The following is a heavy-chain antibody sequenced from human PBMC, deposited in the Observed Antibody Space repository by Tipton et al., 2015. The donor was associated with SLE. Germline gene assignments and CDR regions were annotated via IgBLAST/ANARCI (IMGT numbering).Heavy chain of an antibody. Sequence: SLRLSCAASKFTFNSYAMSWVRQAPGKGLEWVSAISGSGGSTYYADSVKGRFTISRDNAKNSLYLQMNSLRAEDTAVYYCARGWDAFDIWGQGTMVTVSS. J-gene: IGHJ3*02. CDR1: KFTFNSYA. CDR2: ISGSGGST. CDR3: ARGWDAFDI. V-gene: IGHV3-23*01. D-gene: IGHD6-13*01.